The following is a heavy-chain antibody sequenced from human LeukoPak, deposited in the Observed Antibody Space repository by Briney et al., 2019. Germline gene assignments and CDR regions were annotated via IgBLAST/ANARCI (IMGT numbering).Heavy chain of an antibody. J-gene: IGHJ4*02. D-gene: IGHD1-26*01. CDR3: SRESGPFCPFGY. CDR2: ISLAGQT. Sequence: PSEALSLTCGVSGGSISGTNWWSWVRQPPGQGLEWIGEISLAGQTNYNPSLNDRVTMSLDKSSNQLSLHLKSVTAADTATYFCSRESGPFCPFGYWGQGTLVIVSS. CDR1: GGSISGTNW. V-gene: IGHV4/OR15-8*02.